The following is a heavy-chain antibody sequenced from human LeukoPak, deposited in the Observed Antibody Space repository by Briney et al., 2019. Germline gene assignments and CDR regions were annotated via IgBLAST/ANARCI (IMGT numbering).Heavy chain of an antibody. Sequence: GGSLRLSCVASGFTFNNYAMSWVRQAPGKGLEWVSVIGGSNGITFYVGSVKGRFTISRGNSKDTLYLQMNSLRAEDTAVYYCARNENSGWGYFDYWGQGTLVTVSS. D-gene: IGHD5-12*01. J-gene: IGHJ4*02. CDR2: IGGSNGIT. CDR1: GFTFNNYA. V-gene: IGHV3-23*01. CDR3: ARNENSGWGYFDY.